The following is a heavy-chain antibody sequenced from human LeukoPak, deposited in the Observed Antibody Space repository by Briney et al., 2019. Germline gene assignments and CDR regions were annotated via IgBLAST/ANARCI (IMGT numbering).Heavy chain of an antibody. CDR1: GGSITSGNW. CDR3: ARGVPAAGSIRFDP. V-gene: IGHV4-4*02. CDR2: IYHSGST. D-gene: IGHD6-13*01. J-gene: IGHJ5*02. Sequence: SGTLSLTCAVSGGSITSGNWWSWVRPPPGKGLEWIGEIYHSGSTNYNPSLKSRVTISVDKFKNQFSLILNSVTAADTAVYYCARGVPAAGSIRFDPWGQGTLVTVSS.